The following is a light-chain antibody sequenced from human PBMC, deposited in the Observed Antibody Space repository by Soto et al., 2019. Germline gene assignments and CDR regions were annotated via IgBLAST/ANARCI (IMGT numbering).Light chain of an antibody. J-gene: IGKJ4*01. V-gene: IGKV3-11*01. CDR3: QQRSNWRGALT. Sequence: EIVLTQSPATLSLSPGERATLSCRASQSVSSYLAWYQQKPGQAPRLLIYDASNRATGIPARFSGSGSGTDFTLTISSLEPEDFAVYYCQQRSNWRGALTFGGGTKVDIK. CDR2: DAS. CDR1: QSVSSY.